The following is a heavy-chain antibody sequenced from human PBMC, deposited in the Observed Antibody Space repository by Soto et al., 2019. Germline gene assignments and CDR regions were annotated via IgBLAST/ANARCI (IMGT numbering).Heavy chain of an antibody. Sequence: SQTLSLTCAISGDSVSSNSAAWHWIRQSPSRGLEWLGRTYYRSKWYNDYAVSVKSRITINPDTSKNQFSLQLNSVTPEDTAVYYCARDLRVAVGLRDYYYYYGMDVWGQGTTVTVSS. CDR1: GDSVSSNSAA. CDR3: ARDLRVAVGLRDYYYYYGMDV. CDR2: TYYRSKWYN. V-gene: IGHV6-1*01. D-gene: IGHD6-19*01. J-gene: IGHJ6*02.